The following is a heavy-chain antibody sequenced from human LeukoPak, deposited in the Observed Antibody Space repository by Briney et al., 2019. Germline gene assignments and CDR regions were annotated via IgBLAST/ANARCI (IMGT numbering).Heavy chain of an antibody. CDR1: GFTVSSNY. J-gene: IGHJ4*02. CDR3: ARSKAYYGSGSYHRRPFDY. D-gene: IGHD3-10*01. Sequence: GGSLRLSCAASGFTVSSNYMSWVRQAPGKGLEWVSVIYSGGSTYYADSVKGRFTISRDNSKNTLYLQMNSLRAEDTAVYYCARSKAYYGSGSYHRRPFDYWGQGTLVTVSS. CDR2: IYSGGST. V-gene: IGHV3-66*01.